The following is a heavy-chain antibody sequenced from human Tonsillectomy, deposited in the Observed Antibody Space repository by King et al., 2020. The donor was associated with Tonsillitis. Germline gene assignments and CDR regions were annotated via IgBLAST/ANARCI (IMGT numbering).Heavy chain of an antibody. D-gene: IGHD6-13*01. CDR1: GGSISSSSYY. V-gene: IGHV4-39*07. CDR2: IYYSGST. Sequence: QLQESGPGLVKPSETLFLTCTVSGGSISSSSYYWGWIRQPPGKGLEWIGSIYYSGSTYYNPSLKSRVTISVDTSKNQFSLKLSSVTAADTAVYYCARRGRGSSSWYSYWGQGTLVTVSS. CDR3: ARRGRGSSSWYSY. J-gene: IGHJ4*02.